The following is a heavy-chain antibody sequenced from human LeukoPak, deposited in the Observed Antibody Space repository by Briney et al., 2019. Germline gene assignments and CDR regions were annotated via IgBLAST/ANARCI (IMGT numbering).Heavy chain of an antibody. J-gene: IGHJ4*02. CDR3: ARDDPETVTFFDY. CDR2: INWNGGST. Sequence: GGSLRLSCAASGFTFSSYAMSWVRQAPGKGLEWVSGINWNGGSTGYADSVKGRFTISRDNAKNSLYLQMNSLRAEDTALYYCARDDPETVTFFDYWGQGTLVTVSS. CDR1: GFTFSSYA. V-gene: IGHV3-20*04. D-gene: IGHD4-17*01.